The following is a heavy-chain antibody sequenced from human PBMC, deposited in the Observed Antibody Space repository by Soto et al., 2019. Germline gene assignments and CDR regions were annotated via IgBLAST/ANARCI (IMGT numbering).Heavy chain of an antibody. Sequence: QLQLQESGPGLVKPSETLSLTCTVSGGSISSSSYYWGWIRQPPGKGLEWIGSIYYSGSTYYNPSLKSRVTISVDTSKNQFSLKLSSVTAADTAVYYCARHRGDIVVVPALAIPDYWGQGTLVTVSS. CDR2: IYYSGST. J-gene: IGHJ4*02. D-gene: IGHD2-2*01. CDR3: ARHRGDIVVVPALAIPDY. CDR1: GGSISSSSYY. V-gene: IGHV4-39*01.